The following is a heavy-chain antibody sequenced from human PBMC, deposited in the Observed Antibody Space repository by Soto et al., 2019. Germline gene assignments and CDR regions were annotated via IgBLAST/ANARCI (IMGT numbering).Heavy chain of an antibody. CDR2: IWYDGSDK. J-gene: IGHJ4*02. CDR1: GFTFSSYG. Sequence: QVQLVESGGGVVQPGRSLRLSCAASGFTFSSYGMHWVRQAPGKGLEWVAVIWYDGSDKYYADSVKGRFTISRDNSKNTLYLQMNTLKAEDTAVYYCARDITGTTNLHYWGQGTLITVSS. CDR3: ARDITGTTNLHY. V-gene: IGHV3-33*01. D-gene: IGHD1-7*01.